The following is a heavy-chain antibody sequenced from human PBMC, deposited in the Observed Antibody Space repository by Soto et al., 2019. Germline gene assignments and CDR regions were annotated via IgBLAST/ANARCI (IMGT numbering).Heavy chain of an antibody. CDR1: GNTFSYRY. CDR3: AGGGAGSGPFTWELPDH. D-gene: IGHD1-26*01. V-gene: IGHV1-45*02. J-gene: IGHJ4*02. CDR2: ITPFSGDV. Sequence: QMQLVQSGAEVKKTGSSVTVSCKALGNTFSYRYLHWVRQAPGQALEWMGWITPFSGDVHYAQKFQERVTLTRDRSINTAYMRMSSLRSEDTAIYFCAGGGAGSGPFTWELPDHWGQGTLVTVSS.